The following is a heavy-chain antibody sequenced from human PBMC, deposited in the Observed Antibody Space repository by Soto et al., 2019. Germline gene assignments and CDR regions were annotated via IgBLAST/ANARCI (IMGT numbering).Heavy chain of an antibody. Sequence: PSETLSLTCAVYGGSFSGYYWSWIRQPPGKGLEWIGEINHSGSTNYNPSLKSRVTISVDTSKNQFSLKLSSVTAADTAVYYCARDPDYSNYFDYWGRGTLVTVSS. CDR3: ARDPDYSNYFDY. D-gene: IGHD4-4*01. V-gene: IGHV4-34*01. CDR2: INHSGST. J-gene: IGHJ4*02. CDR1: GGSFSGYY.